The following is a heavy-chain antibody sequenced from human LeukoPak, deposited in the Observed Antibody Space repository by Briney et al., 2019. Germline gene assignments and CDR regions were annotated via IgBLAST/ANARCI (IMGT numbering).Heavy chain of an antibody. CDR1: GFTFSSYA. CDR2: IGVSGGTT. Sequence: GGSLRLSCAASGFTFSSYAMSWVRQAPGEGLEWVSVIGVSGGTTYYADSVKGRFTISRDNSKDTLYLQMNGLRAEDTAAYYCAKRVTGTTKYFDYWGQGTLVTVSS. V-gene: IGHV3-23*01. J-gene: IGHJ4*02. D-gene: IGHD1-14*01. CDR3: AKRVTGTTKYFDY.